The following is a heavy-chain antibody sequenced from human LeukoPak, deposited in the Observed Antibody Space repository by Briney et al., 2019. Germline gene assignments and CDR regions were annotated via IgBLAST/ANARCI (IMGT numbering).Heavy chain of an antibody. D-gene: IGHD2-15*01. CDR2: INHIGIT. V-gene: IGHV4-34*01. CDR1: GGSFSGYD. CDR3: ARGGDIVVVVAATGAFDI. Sequence: SETLSLTCADYGGSFSGYDWSGIGQPPGKGLEWSGEINHIGITNYKPSLKSRVTISVVTSTNQFSLKLSSVPAADPAVYYCARGGDIVVVVAATGAFDIWGQGTMVTVSS. J-gene: IGHJ3*02.